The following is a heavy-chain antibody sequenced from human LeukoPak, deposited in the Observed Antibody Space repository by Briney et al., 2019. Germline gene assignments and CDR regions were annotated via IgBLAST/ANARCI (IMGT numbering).Heavy chain of an antibody. Sequence: SETLSLTCAVYGGSFSGYYWSWIRQPPGKGLEWIGEINHSGSTNYNPSLKSRVTISVDTSKNQFSLKLSSVTAADTAVYYCARMRFRVDAFDIWGQGTMVTVSS. J-gene: IGHJ3*02. CDR2: INHSGST. CDR1: GGSFSGYY. D-gene: IGHD2-21*01. V-gene: IGHV4-34*01. CDR3: ARMRFRVDAFDI.